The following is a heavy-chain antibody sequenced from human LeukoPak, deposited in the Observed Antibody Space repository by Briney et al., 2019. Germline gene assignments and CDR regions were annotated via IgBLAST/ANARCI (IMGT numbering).Heavy chain of an antibody. J-gene: IGHJ4*02. D-gene: IGHD3-3*01. Sequence: PSETLSLTCAVSGGSISSGGYSWSWIRQPPGKGLEWIGYIFHSGSTYYNPSLKSRVTISVDRSKNQFSLKLSSVTAADTAVYYCARARRDFWSGYLDYFDYWGQGTLVTVSS. CDR1: GGSISSGGYS. CDR3: ARARRDFWSGYLDYFDY. V-gene: IGHV4-30-2*01. CDR2: IFHSGST.